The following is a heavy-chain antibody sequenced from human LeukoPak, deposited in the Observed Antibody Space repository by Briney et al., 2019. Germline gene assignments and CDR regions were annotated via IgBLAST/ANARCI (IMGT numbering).Heavy chain of an antibody. J-gene: IGHJ4*02. CDR1: GFTFSEYW. CDR3: VGGPDYVDY. Sequence: GGSLRLSCAASGFTFSEYWMSWVRQAPGKGLEWVANIKEDGSEKYYVDSVKGRFTISRDNAEISLYLQMNSLRAEDTAVYYCVGGPDYVDYWGQGTLVTVSA. V-gene: IGHV3-7*04. CDR2: IKEDGSEK.